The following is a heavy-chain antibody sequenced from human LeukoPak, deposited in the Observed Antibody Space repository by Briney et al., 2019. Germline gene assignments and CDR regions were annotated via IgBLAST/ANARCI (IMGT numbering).Heavy chain of an antibody. CDR3: ARGRYYGMDV. Sequence: GGSLRLSCAASGLTFSSYEMNWVRQAPGKGLVWVSRVNSDGSSTTYADSVKGRFTISRDNAKNTLYLQMNSLRAEDTAVYYCARGRYYGMDVWGQGTTVTVSS. CDR1: GLTFSSYE. J-gene: IGHJ6*02. V-gene: IGHV3-74*01. CDR2: VNSDGSST.